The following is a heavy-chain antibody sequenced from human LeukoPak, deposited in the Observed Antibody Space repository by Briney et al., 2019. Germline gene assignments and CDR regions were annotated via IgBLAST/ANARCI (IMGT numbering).Heavy chain of an antibody. CDR1: GYTFTGYY. CDR3: ASLCIAAAGTERPGRCRIPDDAFDI. D-gene: IGHD6-13*01. Sequence: GASVKVSCKASGYTFTGYYMHWVRQAPGQGLEWMGWINPNSGGTNYAQKFQGRVTMTRDTSISTAYMELSRLRSDDTAVYYCASLCIAAAGTERPGRCRIPDDAFDIWGQGTMVTVSS. V-gene: IGHV1-2*02. CDR2: INPNSGGT. J-gene: IGHJ3*02.